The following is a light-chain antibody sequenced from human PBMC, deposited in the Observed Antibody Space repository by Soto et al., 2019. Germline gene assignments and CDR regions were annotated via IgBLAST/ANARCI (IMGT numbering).Light chain of an antibody. J-gene: IGKJ1*01. Sequence: DIQMTQSPSFLSASVGDRVTITCRASQSISTYLNWYQQRPGKAPNLLIYAASSLQSGVPSRFSGSGSGTDFTLIISSLQPEDFATYYCQQSYYAPPTFGQGTKVEIK. V-gene: IGKV1-39*01. CDR1: QSISTY. CDR3: QQSYYAPPT. CDR2: AAS.